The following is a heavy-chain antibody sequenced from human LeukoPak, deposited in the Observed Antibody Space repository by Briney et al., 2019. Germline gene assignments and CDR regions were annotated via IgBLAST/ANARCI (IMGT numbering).Heavy chain of an antibody. CDR2: SNDSGGT. J-gene: IGHJ4*02. Sequence: SETLSLTCAVYGGTFSGYYWSWIRQPPGKRLEWVGESNDSGGTNYNPSLKSRVTISVDRSKNQFSLKLSSVTAADTAVYYCARDIGGSSGWYFDYWGQGTLVTVSS. D-gene: IGHD6-19*01. CDR1: GGTFSGYY. V-gene: IGHV4-34*01. CDR3: ARDIGGSSGWYFDY.